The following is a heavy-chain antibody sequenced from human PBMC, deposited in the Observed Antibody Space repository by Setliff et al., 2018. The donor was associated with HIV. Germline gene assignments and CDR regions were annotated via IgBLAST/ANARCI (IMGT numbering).Heavy chain of an antibody. J-gene: IGHJ5*02. D-gene: IGHD3-3*01. Sequence: GASVKVSCKASGYTFISYDINWVRQATGQGLEWMGWMNPNIGKTAYAQKFQCRVTMTRTTTISTAYMGLSSLRSEDTAVYYCARGLRLLEWLSRVNWFDPWGQGTLVTVSS. V-gene: IGHV1-8*02. CDR1: GYTFISYD. CDR2: MNPNIGKT. CDR3: ARGLRLLEWLSRVNWFDP.